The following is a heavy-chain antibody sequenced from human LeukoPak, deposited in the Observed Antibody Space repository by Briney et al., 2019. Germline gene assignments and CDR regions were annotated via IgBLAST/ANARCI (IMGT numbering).Heavy chain of an antibody. V-gene: IGHV1-8*02. CDR3: ARGPPSFLEWLLYPHYYYGMDV. CDR1: GGTFSSYA. Sequence: ASVKVSCKASGGTFSSYAINWVRQATGQGLEWMGWMNPNSGNTGYAQKFQGRVTMTRNTSISTAYMELSSLRSEDTAVYYCARGPPSFLEWLLYPHYYYGMDVWGQGTTVTVSS. J-gene: IGHJ6*02. D-gene: IGHD3-3*01. CDR2: MNPNSGNT.